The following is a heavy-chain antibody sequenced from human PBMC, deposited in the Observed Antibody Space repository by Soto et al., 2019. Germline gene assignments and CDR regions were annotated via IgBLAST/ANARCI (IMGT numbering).Heavy chain of an antibody. J-gene: IGHJ4*02. CDR1: GGSFSGYY. Sequence: SETLSLTCAVYGGSFSGYYWSWIRQPPGKGLEWIGEINHSGSTNYNPSLKSRVTISVDTSRNQFSLKLSSVTAADTALYYCARGPPYCGGDCYFDYWGQGTLVTVSS. CDR2: INHSGST. D-gene: IGHD2-21*02. CDR3: ARGPPYCGGDCYFDY. V-gene: IGHV4-34*01.